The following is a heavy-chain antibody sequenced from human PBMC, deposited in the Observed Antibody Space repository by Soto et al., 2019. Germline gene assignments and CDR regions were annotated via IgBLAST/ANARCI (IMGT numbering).Heavy chain of an antibody. V-gene: IGHV1-18*01. D-gene: IGHD1-26*01. CDR1: GYTFTSYG. J-gene: IGHJ6*02. CDR3: ARGEVGPYYYYYGMDV. CDR2: ISAYNGNT. Sequence: ASVKVSCKASGYTFTSYGISWVRQAPGQGLEWMGWISAYNGNTNYAQKLQGRVTMTTDTSTSTAYMELRSLRSDDTAVYYCARGEVGPYYYYYGMDVWGQGTTVTVS.